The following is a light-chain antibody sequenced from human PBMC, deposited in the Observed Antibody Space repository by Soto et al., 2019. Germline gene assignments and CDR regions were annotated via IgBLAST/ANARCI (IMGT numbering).Light chain of an antibody. CDR1: QSVSSN. J-gene: IGKJ1*01. CDR3: QQYNNWPRT. CDR2: GAS. V-gene: IGKV3-15*01. Sequence: EIVMTQSLASLSVSPGGRATLSCRASQSVSSNLAWYQQKPGQAPRLLIYGASTRATGIPARFSGSGSGTEFTLTISSLQSEDFAVYYCQQYNNWPRTFGQGTKVDNK.